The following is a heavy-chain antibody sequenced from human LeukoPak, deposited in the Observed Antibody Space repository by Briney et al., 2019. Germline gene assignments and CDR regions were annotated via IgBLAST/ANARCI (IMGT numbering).Heavy chain of an antibody. D-gene: IGHD3-3*01. CDR2: INTDGSST. Sequence: GGSLRLSCAASGFTFSTYWMHWVRQAPGKGLVGVSRINTDGSSTSYADSVKGRFTISRDNAKNTLYLQMNSLRVEDTAVYYCARDARGYDPFYWGQGTLVTLS. J-gene: IGHJ4*02. CDR3: ARDARGYDPFY. V-gene: IGHV3-74*01. CDR1: GFTFSTYW.